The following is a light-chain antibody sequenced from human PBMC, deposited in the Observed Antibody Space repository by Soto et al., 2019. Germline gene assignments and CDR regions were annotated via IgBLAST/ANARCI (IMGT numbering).Light chain of an antibody. Sequence: DIEMTQSPSSLSASVGDRVTITCQASQDVSNYLNWYKQKLGKAPKLLIYDVSNLETGVPSRFSGSGSGTYFSFTISSLQPEDFATYYCQQYSNIITFGQGTRLEI. CDR2: DVS. J-gene: IGKJ5*01. CDR1: QDVSNY. V-gene: IGKV1-33*01. CDR3: QQYSNIIT.